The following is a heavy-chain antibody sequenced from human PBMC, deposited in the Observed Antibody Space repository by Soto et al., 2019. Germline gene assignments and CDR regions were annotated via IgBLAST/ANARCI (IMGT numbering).Heavy chain of an antibody. CDR1: GVSFSSYA. CDR2: SSGSGGST. CDR3: AKERGRVPAAIFFDY. D-gene: IGHD2-2*01. V-gene: IGHV3-23*01. Sequence: GSMRISRASSGVSFSSYAVCWARQTPGKGLEWVSASSGSGGSTYYADSGKGRFTISRDNSKNTLYLQMNSLRAEDTAVYYCAKERGRVPAAIFFDYWGQGTLVPVSS. J-gene: IGHJ4*02.